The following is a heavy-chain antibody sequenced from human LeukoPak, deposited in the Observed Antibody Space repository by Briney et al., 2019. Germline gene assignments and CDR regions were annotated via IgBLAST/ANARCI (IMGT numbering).Heavy chain of an antibody. V-gene: IGHV1-18*01. CDR2: ISAYNGNT. CDR1: GYTFTSYS. CDR3: AESDTAMGLTDY. Sequence: ASVKVSCKASGYTFTSYSISWVRQAPGQGLEWMGWISAYNGNTNYAQKLQGRVTMTTDTSTSTAYMELRSLRSDDTAVYYCAESDTAMGLTDYWGQGTLVTVSS. J-gene: IGHJ4*02. D-gene: IGHD5-18*01.